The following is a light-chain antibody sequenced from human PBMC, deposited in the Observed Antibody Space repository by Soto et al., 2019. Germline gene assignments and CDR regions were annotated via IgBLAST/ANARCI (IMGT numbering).Light chain of an antibody. J-gene: IGKJ4*01. CDR3: KQYGTSPLT. CDR2: GAS. V-gene: IGKV3-20*01. CDR1: QSVSASY. Sequence: EIVLTQSPGTLSLSPGERATLSCRASQSVSASYLAWYQQKPGQAPRLLIYGASSRDTGIPDRFSGSGSGTDFTLTISRLEPEDFAVYYCKQYGTSPLTFGGGTKVESK.